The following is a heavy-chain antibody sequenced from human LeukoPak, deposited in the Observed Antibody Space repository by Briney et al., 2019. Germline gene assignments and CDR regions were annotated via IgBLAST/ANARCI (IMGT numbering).Heavy chain of an antibody. Sequence: GGSLRLSCAASGFTFSSYGMHWVRQAPGKGLEWVAVISYDGNNKYYADSVKGRFTISRDNSKDTLYLQMDNLRAEDTAVYYCAKYQRQWLPKGGFDYWGQGTLVTVSS. D-gene: IGHD6-19*01. CDR1: GFTFSSYG. V-gene: IGHV3-30*18. CDR3: AKYQRQWLPKGGFDY. J-gene: IGHJ4*02. CDR2: ISYDGNNK.